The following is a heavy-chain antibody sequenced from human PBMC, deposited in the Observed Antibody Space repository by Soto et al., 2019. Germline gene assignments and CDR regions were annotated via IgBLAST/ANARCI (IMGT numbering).Heavy chain of an antibody. V-gene: IGHV1-69*12. Sequence: QVQLVQSGAEVKKPGSSVKVSCKASGGTFSSYAISWVRQAPGQGLEWMGGIIPIFGTANYAQKFQGRVTITADESTSTAYMELSSLRSEDTAVYYCAREGVVVTGRHRGYYFDYWGQGTLVTVSS. D-gene: IGHD2-21*02. CDR1: GGTFSSYA. CDR3: AREGVVVTGRHRGYYFDY. J-gene: IGHJ4*02. CDR2: IIPIFGTA.